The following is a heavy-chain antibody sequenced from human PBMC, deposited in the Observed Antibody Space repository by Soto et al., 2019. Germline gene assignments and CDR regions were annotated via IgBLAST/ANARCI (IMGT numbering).Heavy chain of an antibody. CDR1: GGSIRSNNR. Sequence: PSETLSLTCAVSGGSIRSNNRWSWVRQPPGKGLEWIGEIFHSGSTNYNPSLETRVTISVDESKNQFSLKVTSVTAADTAVYYCARVYSGSYSDSWGQGTLVTVSS. J-gene: IGHJ4*02. CDR3: ARVYSGSYSDS. D-gene: IGHD1-26*01. V-gene: IGHV4-4*02. CDR2: IFHSGST.